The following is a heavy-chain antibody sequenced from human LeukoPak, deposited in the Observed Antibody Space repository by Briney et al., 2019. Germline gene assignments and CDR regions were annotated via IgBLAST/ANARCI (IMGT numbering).Heavy chain of an antibody. CDR2: IYNIGTT. CDR1: GFTVSTNY. D-gene: IGHD2-2*01. V-gene: IGHV3-53*01. CDR3: ARWYCSSTSCYYDY. Sequence: GGSLRLSCAASGFTVSTNYMSWVRQAPGKGLEWVSLIYNIGTTYYTDSVKGRFTISRDNSKNTPYLQMNSLRAEDTAVYYCARWYCSSTSCYYDYWGQGTLVTVSS. J-gene: IGHJ4*02.